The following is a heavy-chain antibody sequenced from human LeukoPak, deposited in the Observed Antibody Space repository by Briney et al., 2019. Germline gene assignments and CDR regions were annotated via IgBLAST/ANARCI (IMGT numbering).Heavy chain of an antibody. CDR3: ARETSLITIFGVVTQGFDP. J-gene: IGHJ5*02. D-gene: IGHD3-3*01. CDR2: INHSGST. CDR1: GGSFSGYY. V-gene: IGHV4-34*01. Sequence: SETLSLTCAVYGGSFSGYYWSWIRQPPGKGLEWIGEINHSGSTNYNPSLKSRVTISVDTSKNQFSLKLNSVTAADTAVYYCARETSLITIFGVVTQGFDPWGQGTLVTVSS.